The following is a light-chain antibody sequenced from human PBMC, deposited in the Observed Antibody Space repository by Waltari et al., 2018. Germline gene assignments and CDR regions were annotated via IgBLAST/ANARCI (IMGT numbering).Light chain of an antibody. J-gene: IGKJ2*01. CDR1: QNIDNF. Sequence: DIQMTQSPSSVSASVGDRVTIACRASQNIDNFLNWYQHKPGEAPQVLVFAASTLQDGVPSRFSASASGTHFTLTIGSLQPEDFATYYCQQSHSPPFTVGQGT. V-gene: IGKV1-39*01. CDR2: AAS. CDR3: QQSHSPPFT.